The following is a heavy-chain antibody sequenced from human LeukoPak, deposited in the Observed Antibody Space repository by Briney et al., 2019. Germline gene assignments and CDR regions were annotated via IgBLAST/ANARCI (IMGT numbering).Heavy chain of an antibody. CDR1: GYTFTNYY. D-gene: IGHD3-10*01. V-gene: IGHV1-46*01. J-gene: IGHJ4*02. CDR2: INPGGGNT. Sequence: ASVKVSCKASGYTFTNYYIHWVRQAPGQGLEWMGLINPGGGNTNYAQNFQGRVTMTRDTSASTVYMELSSLRSEDTAVYYCARDSGERGSGSYLIAYWGQGTLVTVSS. CDR3: ARDSGERGSGSYLIAY.